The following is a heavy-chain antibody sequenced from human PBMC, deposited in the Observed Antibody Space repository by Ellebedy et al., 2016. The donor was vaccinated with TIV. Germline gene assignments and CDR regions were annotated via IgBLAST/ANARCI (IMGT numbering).Heavy chain of an antibody. D-gene: IGHD2-8*01. CDR3: ARNPQGVPCDY. CDR2: ISSSSTYI. J-gene: IGHJ4*02. CDR1: GFTFSNYN. V-gene: IGHV3-21*01. Sequence: GGTLRLSCAASGFTFSNYNMNWVRQAPGNGLGWAASISSSSTYIYDADPVKVRFTISRDNAKNSLYLQMNSLRAEDTAVYYWARNPQGVPCDYWGQGTLVTVSS.